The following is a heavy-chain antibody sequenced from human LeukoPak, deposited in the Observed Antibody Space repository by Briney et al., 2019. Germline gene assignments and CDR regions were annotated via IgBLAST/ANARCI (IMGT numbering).Heavy chain of an antibody. D-gene: IGHD3-22*01. Sequence: GGSLRLSCAASGFTFSSYWMHWVRQAPGRGLVWVSRINSDGSSTSYADSVKGRFTISRDNAKNTLYLQMNSLRAEDTAVYYCARAADSSGYYDYWGQGTLVTVSS. CDR2: INSDGSST. CDR1: GFTFSSYW. J-gene: IGHJ4*02. CDR3: ARAADSSGYYDY. V-gene: IGHV3-74*01.